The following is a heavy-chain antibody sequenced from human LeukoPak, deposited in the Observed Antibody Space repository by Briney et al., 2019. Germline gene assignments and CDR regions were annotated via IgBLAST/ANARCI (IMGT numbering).Heavy chain of an antibody. CDR2: INHSGST. CDR3: ARVSDSGVGRYFAY. Sequence: PSETLSLTCAVYGGSFSGYYWSWIRQSPGKGPEWIGEINHSGSTNYNPSLKSRVTISVDTSKNQFSLKLSSVTAADTAVFYCARVSDSGVGRYFAYWGQGTLVTVSS. D-gene: IGHD3-10*01. J-gene: IGHJ4*02. CDR1: GGSFSGYY. V-gene: IGHV4-34*01.